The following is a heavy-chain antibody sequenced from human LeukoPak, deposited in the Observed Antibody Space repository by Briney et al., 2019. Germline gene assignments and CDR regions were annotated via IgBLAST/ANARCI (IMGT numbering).Heavy chain of an antibody. V-gene: IGHV4-4*07. J-gene: IGHJ2*01. CDR1: GGSISSYY. D-gene: IGHD3-10*01. Sequence: SETLSLTCTVSGGSISSYYWSWIRQPAGKGLECIGRIYTSGSTNYNPSLKSRVTMSVDTSKNQFSLKLSSVTAADTAVYYCARDLWHLRFGERTNWYFDLWGRGTLVTVSS. CDR2: IYTSGST. CDR3: ARDLWHLRFGERTNWYFDL.